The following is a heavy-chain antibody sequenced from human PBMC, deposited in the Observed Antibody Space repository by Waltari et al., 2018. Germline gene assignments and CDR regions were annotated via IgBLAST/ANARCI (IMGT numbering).Heavy chain of an antibody. CDR1: GFTFRSCW. J-gene: IGHJ4*02. V-gene: IGHV3-7*01. CDR2: IKQDGSEK. Sequence: EVQLVASGGGLVPLGGSLGLSCAASGFTFRSCWMRWVRQSPGQGLDWVDNIKQDGSEKYYVDSVKGRFTISRDNAKNSLYLQMNSLRAEDTAVYYCARIFLQWLAPTYYFDYWGQGTLVTVSS. CDR3: ARIFLQWLAPTYYFDY. D-gene: IGHD6-19*01.